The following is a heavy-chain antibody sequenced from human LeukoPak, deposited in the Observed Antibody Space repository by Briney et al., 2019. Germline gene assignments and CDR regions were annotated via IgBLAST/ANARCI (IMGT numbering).Heavy chain of an antibody. CDR2: IYYSGST. V-gene: IGHV4-59*01. CDR3: ARVTGYTIEDYFDY. Sequence: SETLSLTCTVSGGSISSYYWAWIRKPPGKGLEWIGYIYYSGSTNYNPSLKSRVTISVKTSKNQFSLKLRSVTAADTAVYYCARVTGYTIEDYFDYWGQGTLVTVSS. J-gene: IGHJ4*02. CDR1: GGSISSYY. D-gene: IGHD3-9*01.